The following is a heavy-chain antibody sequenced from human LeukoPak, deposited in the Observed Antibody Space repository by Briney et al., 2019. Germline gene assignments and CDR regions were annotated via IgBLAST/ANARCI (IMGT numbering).Heavy chain of an antibody. J-gene: IGHJ4*02. D-gene: IGHD1-26*01. V-gene: IGHV3-30*03. CDR1: GFPFSGYA. CDR2: ISYNGNII. Sequence: GGSLRLSCVASGFPFSGYAMHWVRQAPGKGLEWVAIISYNGNIIHYADSVRGRFTVSRDNSKNTLYLQMNSLRTDDTARYFCAREEEGELPDYWGQGTLVAVSS. CDR3: AREEEGELPDY.